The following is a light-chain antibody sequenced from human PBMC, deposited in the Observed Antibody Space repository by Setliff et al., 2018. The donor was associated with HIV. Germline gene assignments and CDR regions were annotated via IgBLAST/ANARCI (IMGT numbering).Light chain of an antibody. V-gene: IGLV2-23*02. CDR3: CSYAGSSTSYV. Sequence: SVLTQPASVSGSPGQSITISCTGTSGDVGNYNVVSWYQQHPGKAPKVMIYEVSKRPSGISTRFSGSKSGNTASLTISGLQAEDEADYYCCSYAGSSTSYVFGTGTKATVL. CDR1: SGDVGNYNV. J-gene: IGLJ1*01. CDR2: EVS.